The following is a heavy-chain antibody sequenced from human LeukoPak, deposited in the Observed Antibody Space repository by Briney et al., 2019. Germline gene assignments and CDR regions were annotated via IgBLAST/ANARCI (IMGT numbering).Heavy chain of an antibody. D-gene: IGHD2-15*01. CDR2: INHSGST. CDR3: ARAIPVYCSGGSCYSYRKVYYYMDV. Sequence: SETLSLTCAVYGGSFSGYYWSWIRQPPGKGLEWIGEINHSGSTNYNPSLKSRVTISVDTSKNQFSLKLSSVTAADTAVYYCARAIPVYCSGGSCYSYRKVYYYMDVWGKGTTVTVSS. J-gene: IGHJ6*03. CDR1: GGSFSGYY. V-gene: IGHV4-34*01.